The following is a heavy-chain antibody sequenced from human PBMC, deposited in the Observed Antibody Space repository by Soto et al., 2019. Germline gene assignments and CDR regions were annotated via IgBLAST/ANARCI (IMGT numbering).Heavy chain of an antibody. CDR2: IDPSDSET. CDR3: ARLYGSGWFSFSF. CDR1: GYSFTNYW. V-gene: IGHV5-51*01. D-gene: IGHD6-19*01. J-gene: IGHJ1*01. Sequence: GESLKISCQGSGYSFTNYWIAWVRQMPGKGLEWMGIIDPSDSETKYSPSFQGQVTISADKSVSTAYLQWRSLKSSDTAIYYCARLYGSGWFSFSFWGQGTLVTVSS.